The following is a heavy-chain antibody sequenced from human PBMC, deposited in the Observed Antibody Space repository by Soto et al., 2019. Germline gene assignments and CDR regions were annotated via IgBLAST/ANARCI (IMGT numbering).Heavy chain of an antibody. D-gene: IGHD2-15*01. CDR3: ARDEREDILVVVGARPRASGTDI. CDR2: IAHDGSNA. V-gene: IGHV3-30-3*01. J-gene: IGHJ6*02. Sequence: QVQLVESGGGVVQPGGSLRLSCAASGFTFRNHAMHWVRQAPGKGLECLAVIAHDGSNAFYRDSVKGRFTVSRDNSKNAQYLYMNRLRSEDTGVYYCARDEREDILVVVGARPRASGTDIWGQGTTVLVSS. CDR1: GFTFRNHA.